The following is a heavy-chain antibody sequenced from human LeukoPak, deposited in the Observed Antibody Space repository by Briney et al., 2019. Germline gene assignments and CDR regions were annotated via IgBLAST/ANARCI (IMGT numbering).Heavy chain of an antibody. J-gene: IGHJ4*02. V-gene: IGHV4-39*07. CDR2: IYYSGST. CDR1: GGSISSSSYY. CDR3: ARGLYSSNLLLDC. Sequence: SETLSLTCTVSGGSISSSSYYWGWIRQPPGKGLEWIGSIYYSGSTYYNPSLKSRVTISVDTSKNQFSLKLSSVTAADTAVYYCARGLYSSNLLLDCWGQGTLVTVSS. D-gene: IGHD6-13*01.